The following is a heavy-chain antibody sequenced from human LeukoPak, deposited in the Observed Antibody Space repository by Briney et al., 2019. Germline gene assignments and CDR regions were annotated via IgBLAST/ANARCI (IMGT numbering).Heavy chain of an antibody. CDR1: GFTFSNYA. CDR2: ISTRGGTT. D-gene: IGHD3-10*01. Sequence: GGTLRLSCAASGFTFSNYAMSWVRQAPGKGLEWVSAISTRGGTTYYADSVKGRFTISRDNSKNTLYLQLNSLRADDTAVYYCAKVGEPYGSGSYYVDYWGQGTLVTVSS. J-gene: IGHJ4*02. V-gene: IGHV3-23*01. CDR3: AKVGEPYGSGSYYVDY.